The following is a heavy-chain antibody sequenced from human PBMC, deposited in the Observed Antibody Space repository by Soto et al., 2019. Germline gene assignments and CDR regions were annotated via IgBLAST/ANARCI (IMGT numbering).Heavy chain of an antibody. CDR3: ARVTAIFGVVAHNWFDP. Sequence: SETLSLTCAVSGGSISGSNWWSWVRQPPGKGLEWIGEIYHSGSTNYNPSLKSRVTISVDKSKNQFSLKLSSVTAADTAVYYCARVTAIFGVVAHNWFDPWGQGTLVTVSS. CDR2: IYHSGST. CDR1: GGSISGSNW. D-gene: IGHD3-3*01. V-gene: IGHV4-4*02. J-gene: IGHJ5*02.